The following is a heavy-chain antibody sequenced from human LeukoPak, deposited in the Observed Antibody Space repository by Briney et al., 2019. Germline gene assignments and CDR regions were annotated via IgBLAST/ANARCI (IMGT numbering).Heavy chain of an antibody. CDR3: ARRGAYFDY. V-gene: IGHV1-2*02. J-gene: IGHJ4*02. CDR1: GYSFTGYY. Sequence: ASVKVSCKTSGYSFTGYYMHWVRQAPGQGLEWMGWVNPKNGGTNYPQKFQGRVTMTTDTSVGTAYMELSSLASDDTAAYYCARRGAYFDYWGQGTLVTVSS. CDR2: VNPKNGGT.